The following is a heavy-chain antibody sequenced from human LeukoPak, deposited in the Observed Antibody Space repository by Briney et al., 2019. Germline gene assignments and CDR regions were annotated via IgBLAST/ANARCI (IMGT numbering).Heavy chain of an antibody. Sequence: PGGSLRLSCAASGFTVSSNHMSWVRQAPGKGLEWVSVIYSGGSTYYADSVKGRFTISRDNSKNTLYLQMNSLRAEDTAVYYCAKDTTKDTGVYDYWGQGTLVTVSS. CDR1: GFTVSSNH. V-gene: IGHV3-66*01. J-gene: IGHJ4*02. CDR3: AKDTTKDTGVYDY. D-gene: IGHD5-18*01. CDR2: IYSGGST.